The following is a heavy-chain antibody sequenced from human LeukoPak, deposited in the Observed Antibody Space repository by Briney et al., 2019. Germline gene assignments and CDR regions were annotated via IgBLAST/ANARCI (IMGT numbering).Heavy chain of an antibody. CDR2: INPNGGST. CDR1: GYTFTSYY. CDR3: ARDREDNWRYFDY. V-gene: IGHV1-46*01. J-gene: IGHJ4*02. Sequence: VASVKVSCKASGYTFTSYYIHWVRQAPGQGREWMGVINPNGGSTTYAQKFQGRVTMTRDTSTSTIYMELSGLRSEDTAVFYCARDREDNWRYFDYWGQGTLVTVSS. D-gene: IGHD1-20*01.